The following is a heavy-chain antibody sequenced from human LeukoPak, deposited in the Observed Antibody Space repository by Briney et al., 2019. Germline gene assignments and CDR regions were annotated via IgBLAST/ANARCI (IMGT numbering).Heavy chain of an antibody. CDR1: GFTFDDYA. CDR2: ISWNRGSI. V-gene: IGHV3-9*03. D-gene: IGHD5-18*01. J-gene: IGHJ4*02. Sequence: PGGSLRLSCAASGFTFDDYAMHWVRQAPGKGLEWVSGISWNRGSIGYADSVKGRFTISRDNAKNSLYLQMNSLRAEDMALYYCAKSTGYGYQYYFDYWGQGTLVTVSS. CDR3: AKSTGYGYQYYFDY.